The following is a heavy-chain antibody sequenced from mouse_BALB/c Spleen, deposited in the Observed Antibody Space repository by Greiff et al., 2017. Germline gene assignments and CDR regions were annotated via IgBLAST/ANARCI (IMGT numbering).Heavy chain of an antibody. CDR1: GFTFSSYY. V-gene: IGHV5-6-2*01. Sequence: EVKLVESGGGLVKLGGSLKLSCAASGFTFSSYYMSWVRQTPEKRLELVAAINSNGGSTYYPDTVKGRFTISRDNAKNTLYLQMSSLKSEDTALYYCARHGGYYWFAYWGQGTLVTVSA. J-gene: IGHJ3*01. CDR2: INSNGGST. CDR3: ARHGGYYWFAY. D-gene: IGHD2-3*01.